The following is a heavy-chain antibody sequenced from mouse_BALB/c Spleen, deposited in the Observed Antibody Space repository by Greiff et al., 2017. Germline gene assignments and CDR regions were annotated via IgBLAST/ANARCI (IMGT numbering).Heavy chain of an antibody. CDR2: INPYNDGT. CDR1: GYTFTSYV. Sequence: VQLKESGPELVKPGASVKMSCKASGYTFTSYVMHWVKQKPGQGLEWIGYINPYNDGTKYNEKFKGKATLTSDKSSSTAYMELSSLTSEDSAVYYCARDYYGSSPYYFDYWGQGTTLTVSS. J-gene: IGHJ2*01. D-gene: IGHD1-1*01. V-gene: IGHV1-14*01. CDR3: ARDYYGSSPYYFDY.